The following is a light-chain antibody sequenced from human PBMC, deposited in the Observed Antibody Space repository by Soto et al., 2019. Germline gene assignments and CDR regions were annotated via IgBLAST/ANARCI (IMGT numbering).Light chain of an antibody. CDR1: SSDVGGYDY. CDR3: SSYTSSSTLYV. CDR2: DVS. Sequence: QSALTQPASMSGSPGQSITISCTGTSSDVGGYDYVSWYQQHPGIAPTLIIYDVSNRPSGVSNRFSGSKSGNTASLTISGLQAEDEADYYCSSYTSSSTLYVFGTGTKVTVL. J-gene: IGLJ1*01. V-gene: IGLV2-14*01.